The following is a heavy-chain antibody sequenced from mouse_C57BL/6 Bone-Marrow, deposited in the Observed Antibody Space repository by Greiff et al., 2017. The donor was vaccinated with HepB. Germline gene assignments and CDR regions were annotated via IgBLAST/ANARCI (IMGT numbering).Heavy chain of an antibody. CDR3: ARGHTVDY. V-gene: IGHV5-4*03. CDR2: ISDGGSYT. J-gene: IGHJ2*01. Sequence: EVKVVESGGGLVKPGGSLKLSCAASGFTFSSYAMSWVRQTPEKRLEWVATISDGGSYTYYPDNVKGRFTISRDNAKNNLYLQMSHLKSEDTAMYYCARGHTVDYWGQGTTLTVSS. CDR1: GFTFSSYA.